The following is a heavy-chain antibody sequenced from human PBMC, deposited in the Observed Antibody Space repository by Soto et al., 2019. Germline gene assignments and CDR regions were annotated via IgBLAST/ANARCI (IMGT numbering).Heavy chain of an antibody. CDR2: MSAYNGNT. J-gene: IGHJ6*02. CDR3: SRPTSIFYYGMDV. V-gene: IGHV1-18*01. CDR1: GYNISSSG. D-gene: IGHD3-16*01. Sequence: GASAQISSCASGYNISSSGFSWVRQAIGQELEWRGWMSAYNGNTTYEQKLQDRVTMTTDTSTSTAYMELRSMRSDDTAVYYCSRPTSIFYYGMDVWGQGTTVTVSS.